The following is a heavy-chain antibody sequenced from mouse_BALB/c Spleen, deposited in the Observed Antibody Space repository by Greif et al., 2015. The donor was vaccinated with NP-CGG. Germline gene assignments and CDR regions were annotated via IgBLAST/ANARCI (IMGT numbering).Heavy chain of an antibody. Sequence: VQLVESGPGLVPPSQSLSITCTVSGFSLTSYGVHWVRQPPGKGLEWLGVIWAGGSTNYNSALMSRLSVSKDNSKSXVFLIMNRLQTDDTAMYYCARESPVITTAHYVDYCGQGTTLTVAS. J-gene: IGHJ2*01. D-gene: IGHD1-2*01. CDR1: GFSLTSYG. V-gene: IGHV2-9*02. CDR2: IWAGGST. CDR3: ARESPVITTAHYVDY.